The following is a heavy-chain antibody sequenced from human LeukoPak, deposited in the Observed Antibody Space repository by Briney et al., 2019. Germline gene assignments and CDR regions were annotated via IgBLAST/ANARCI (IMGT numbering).Heavy chain of an antibody. J-gene: IGHJ3*02. Sequence: PGGSLRLSCAASGFTFSSYEMNWVRQAPGKGLEWVSDISSSGSTRYYADSVKGRFTISRDNAKNSLYLQMNSLRAEDTAVYYCAARTLTLFNWNDRGGLDIWGQGTMVTVSS. V-gene: IGHV3-48*03. CDR2: ISSSGSTR. CDR1: GFTFSSYE. CDR3: AARTLTLFNWNDRGGLDI. D-gene: IGHD1-20*01.